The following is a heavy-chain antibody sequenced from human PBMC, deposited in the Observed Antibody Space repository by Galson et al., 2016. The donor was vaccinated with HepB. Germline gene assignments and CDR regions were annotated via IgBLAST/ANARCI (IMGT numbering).Heavy chain of an antibody. Sequence: SLRLSCAASGFRFSSNGFTLSNFALHWVRQAPGKGPEWVSGISAGGGSTYYADSVTGRFTVSRDNSRNTLYLQMNSLRAEDTALYYCAKGGYSYGYMDYWGQGTLVTVSS. CDR2: ISAGGGST. D-gene: IGHD5-18*01. CDR3: AKGGYSYGYMDY. CDR1: GFRFSSNGFTLSNFA. J-gene: IGHJ4*02. V-gene: IGHV3-23*01.